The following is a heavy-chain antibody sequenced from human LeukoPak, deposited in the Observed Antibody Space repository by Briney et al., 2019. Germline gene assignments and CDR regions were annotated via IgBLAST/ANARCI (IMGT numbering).Heavy chain of an antibody. Sequence: GGSLRLSCAASGFTFTHYAMHWVRQTPGKGLEWVAVIFYDGTIQYYSDSVRGRLIVSRDNSKSTLYLQMNSLRADDTAVYYCAKDRQQLPLDYWGQGTLVTVSS. J-gene: IGHJ4*02. CDR2: IFYDGTIQ. CDR3: AKDRQQLPLDY. CDR1: GFTFTHYA. D-gene: IGHD6-13*01. V-gene: IGHV3-33*06.